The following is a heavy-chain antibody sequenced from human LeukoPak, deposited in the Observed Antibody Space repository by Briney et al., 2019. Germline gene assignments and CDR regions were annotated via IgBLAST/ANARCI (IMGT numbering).Heavy chain of an antibody. V-gene: IGHV4-59*01. CDR3: ARPSIPSAAASALDI. CDR1: GGSISGYF. J-gene: IGHJ3*02. Sequence: PSETLSLTCTVSGGSISGYFWSWIRQPPGKGLEWVASIYYSGSVNYNPSLKSRVTISVDTSNNQFSLKLSSVTAADTAVYYCARPSIPSAAASALDIWGQGTMVTVSS. CDR2: IYYSGSV. D-gene: IGHD2-2*01.